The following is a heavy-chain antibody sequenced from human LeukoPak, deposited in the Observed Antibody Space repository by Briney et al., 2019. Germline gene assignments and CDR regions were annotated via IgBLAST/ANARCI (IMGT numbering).Heavy chain of an antibody. CDR1: GYTFTGYY. V-gene: IGHV1-2*02. CDR2: INPNSGGT. CDR3: ARDRALGYCSGGSCYSGADWFDP. Sequence: ASVKVSCKASGYTFTGYYMHWVRQAPGQGLEWMGWINPNSGGTNYAQKFQGRVTMTRDTSISTAYMELRSLRSDDTAVYYCARDRALGYCSGGSCYSGADWFDPWGQGTLVTVSS. D-gene: IGHD2-15*01. J-gene: IGHJ5*02.